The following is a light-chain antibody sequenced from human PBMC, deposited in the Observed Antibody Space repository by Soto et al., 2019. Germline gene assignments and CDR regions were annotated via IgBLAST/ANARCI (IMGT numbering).Light chain of an antibody. CDR1: QSVLYSSNNKNY. Sequence: DIVMTQSPDSLAVSLGERATINCKSSQSVLYSSNNKNYLAWYQQKPGQPPKLLIYWASTRESGVPDRFSGSGSGTDFTLAISSLQAADVAAYYCQQYYSTPTWTFGQGTKVEIK. V-gene: IGKV4-1*01. J-gene: IGKJ1*01. CDR3: QQYYSTPTWT. CDR2: WAS.